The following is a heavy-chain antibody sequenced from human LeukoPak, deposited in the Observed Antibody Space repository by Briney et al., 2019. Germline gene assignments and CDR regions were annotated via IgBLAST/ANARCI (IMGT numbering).Heavy chain of an antibody. CDR1: GGSFSGYY. Sequence: SETLSLTCAVYGGSFSGYYWSWIRQPPGKGLEWIGEINHSGSTNYNPSLKSRVTISVDTSQNQFSLRVNSVAAADTAVYFCARSAYCGDDCYYYFDYWGQGTQVTVSS. D-gene: IGHD2-21*02. CDR3: ARSAYCGDDCYYYFDY. J-gene: IGHJ4*02. CDR2: INHSGST. V-gene: IGHV4-34*01.